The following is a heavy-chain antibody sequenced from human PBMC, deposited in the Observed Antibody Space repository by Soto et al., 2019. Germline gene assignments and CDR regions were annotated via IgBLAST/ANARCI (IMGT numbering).Heavy chain of an antibody. CDR3: ARVWYYGSGSYYGWGDAFDI. Sequence: QVQLVESGGGLVKPGGSLRLSCAASGFTFSDYYMSWTRQAPGKGLEWVSYISSSGSTIYYADSVKGRFTISRDNAKNSLYLQMNSLRAEDTAVYYCARVWYYGSGSYYGWGDAFDIWGQGTMVTVSS. V-gene: IGHV3-11*01. CDR1: GFTFSDYY. CDR2: ISSSGSTI. D-gene: IGHD3-10*01. J-gene: IGHJ3*02.